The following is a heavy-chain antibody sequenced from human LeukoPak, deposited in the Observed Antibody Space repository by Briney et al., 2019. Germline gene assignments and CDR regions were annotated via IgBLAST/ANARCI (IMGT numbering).Heavy chain of an antibody. V-gene: IGHV1-69*04. J-gene: IGHJ4*02. CDR3: ARDDSSGYYWGYFDY. Sequence: GASVKVSCKASGGTFSIYAISWVGQAPGQGREWMGRIIPILGIANYAQKFQGRVTITADKSTSTAYMELSSLRSEDTAVYYCARDDSSGYYWGYFDYWGQGTLVTVSS. CDR2: IIPILGIA. D-gene: IGHD3-22*01. CDR1: GGTFSIYA.